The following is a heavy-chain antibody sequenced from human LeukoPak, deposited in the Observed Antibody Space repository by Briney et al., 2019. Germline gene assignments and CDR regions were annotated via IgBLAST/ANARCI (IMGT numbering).Heavy chain of an antibody. Sequence: ASVKVSCKASGGTFSGYAISWVRQAPGQGLEWMGGIIPIFGTANYAQKFQGRVTITTDESTSTAYMELSSLRSEDTAVYYCARESGAVIDYWGQGTLATVSS. D-gene: IGHD6-19*01. J-gene: IGHJ4*02. CDR2: IIPIFGTA. V-gene: IGHV1-69*05. CDR3: ARESGAVIDY. CDR1: GGTFSGYA.